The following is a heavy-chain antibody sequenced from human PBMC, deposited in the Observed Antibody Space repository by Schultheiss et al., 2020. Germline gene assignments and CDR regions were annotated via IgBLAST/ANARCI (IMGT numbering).Heavy chain of an antibody. D-gene: IGHD5-12*01. V-gene: IGHV3-30*18. CDR1: GFTFSSYG. CDR2: ISYDGSNK. J-gene: IGHJ4*02. Sequence: GGSLRLSCAASGFTFSSYGMHWVRQAPGKGLEWVAVISYDGSNKYYADSVKGRFTISRDNSKNTLYLQMNSLRAEDTAVYYCAKAYGSYNVDVVADVGWGQGTLVNVSS. CDR3: AKAYGSYNVDVVADVG.